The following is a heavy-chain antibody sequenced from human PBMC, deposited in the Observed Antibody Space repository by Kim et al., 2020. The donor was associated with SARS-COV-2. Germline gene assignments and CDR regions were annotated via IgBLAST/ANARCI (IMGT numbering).Heavy chain of an antibody. V-gene: IGHV3-30*04. CDR2: ISYDGSNK. Sequence: GGSLRLSCAASGFTFSSYAMHWVRQAPGKGLEWVAVISYDGSNKYYADSVKSRFTISRDNSKNTLYLQMNSLRAEDTAVYYCARGPGIAVAGPSGYFQHWGQGTLVTVSS. CDR1: GFTFSSYA. J-gene: IGHJ1*01. D-gene: IGHD6-19*01. CDR3: ARGPGIAVAGPSGYFQH.